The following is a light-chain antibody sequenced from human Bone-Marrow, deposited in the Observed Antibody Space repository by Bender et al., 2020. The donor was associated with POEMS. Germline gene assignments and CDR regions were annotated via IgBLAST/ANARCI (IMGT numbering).Light chain of an antibody. CDR2: YVT. CDR1: SSDVGGYDY. V-gene: IGLV2-8*01. J-gene: IGLJ3*02. Sequence: QSVLTQPPSASGTPGQTVTISCSGTSSDVGGYDYVSWYQQHTGKAPKLMIYYVTNRPSGVPDRFSGSKSGNTASLTVSGLQPEDEADYYCTSYAGNNNLVFGGGTKLTVL. CDR3: TSYAGNNNLV.